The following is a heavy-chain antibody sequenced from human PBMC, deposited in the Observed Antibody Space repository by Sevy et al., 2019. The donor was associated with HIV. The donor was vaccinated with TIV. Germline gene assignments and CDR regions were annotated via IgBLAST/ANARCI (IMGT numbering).Heavy chain of an antibody. V-gene: IGHV3-23*01. J-gene: IGHJ4*02. CDR2: INNGGST. CDR3: ASGDTTMITDLDY. CDR1: GFTFSNYA. Sequence: GGCLRLSCGASGFTFSNYAMSWVRQAPGKGPEWVSGINNGGSTYYAESVKGRFTITRDNSKKMVFLQMNSLRAEDTAVYYCASGDTTMITDLDYWGQGALVNVSS. D-gene: IGHD5-18*01.